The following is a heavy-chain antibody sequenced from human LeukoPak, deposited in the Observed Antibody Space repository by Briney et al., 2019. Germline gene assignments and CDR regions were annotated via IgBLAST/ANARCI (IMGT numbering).Heavy chain of an antibody. D-gene: IGHD2-15*01. CDR3: ARVMFRVAATKWYFDY. CDR2: ISAYNGNT. Sequence: ASVKVSCKASGYTFTSYGISWVRQAPGQGLEWMGWISAYNGNTNYAQKLQGRVTMTTDTSTSTAYMELRSLRSDDTAVYYCARVMFRVAATKWYFDYWGQGTLVTVSS. J-gene: IGHJ4*02. V-gene: IGHV1-18*01. CDR1: GYTFTSYG.